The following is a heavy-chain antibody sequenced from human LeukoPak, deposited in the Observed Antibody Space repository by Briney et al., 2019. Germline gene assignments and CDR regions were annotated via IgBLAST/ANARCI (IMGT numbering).Heavy chain of an antibody. V-gene: IGHV1-8*01. D-gene: IGHD6-13*01. J-gene: IGHJ4*02. CDR3: ARGGVAAAGKYHFDY. CDR1: GYTFTSYD. Sequence: ASVKVSCKASGYTFTSYDINWVRQATGQGLEWMGWMNPNSGNTGYAQNFQGRVTMTRNTSTSTAYMELSSLRSEDTAVYYCARGGVAAAGKYHFDYWGQGTLVTVSS. CDR2: MNPNSGNT.